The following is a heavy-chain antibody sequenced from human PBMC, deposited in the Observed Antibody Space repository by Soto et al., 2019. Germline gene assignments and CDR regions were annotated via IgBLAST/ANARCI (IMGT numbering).Heavy chain of an antibody. Sequence: XXTLSLTCTVSVGSISSYYWSWIRQPPGKGLERIGXIYYTXRTNHNNSLKXXVTISVDXXTNQSSLKLSSVTAADTAVYYCARDKDVGWFEPWGQGTLVTVSS. CDR3: ARDKDVGWFEP. CDR1: VGSISSYY. J-gene: IGHJ5*02. V-gene: IGHV4-59*01. CDR2: IYYTXRT.